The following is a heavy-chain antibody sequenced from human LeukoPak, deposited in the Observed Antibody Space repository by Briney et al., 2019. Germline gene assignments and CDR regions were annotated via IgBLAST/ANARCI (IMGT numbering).Heavy chain of an antibody. D-gene: IGHD3-9*01. CDR2: ISGSGGST. V-gene: IGHV3-23*01. Sequence: GGSLRLSCAASGFTFSSYAMSWVRQAPGKGLEWVSAISGSGGSTYYADSVKGRFTISRDNAKNFLYLQMNRLRAEDTAVYYCARTYYDILTGYNPYFDYWGQGILVTVSS. CDR3: ARTYYDILTGYNPYFDY. CDR1: GFTFSSYA. J-gene: IGHJ4*02.